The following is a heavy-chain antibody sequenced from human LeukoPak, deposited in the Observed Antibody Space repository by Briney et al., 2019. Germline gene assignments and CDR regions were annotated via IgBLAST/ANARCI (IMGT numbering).Heavy chain of an antibody. Sequence: SETLSLTCTVSGGSISSGSYYWSWIRQPAGKGLEWIGRIYTSGSTNYNPSLKSRVTISVDTSKNQFSLKLSSVTAADTAVYYCASTPTRNAFDIRGQGTMVTVSS. J-gene: IGHJ3*02. D-gene: IGHD1-1*01. CDR2: IYTSGST. CDR3: ASTPTRNAFDI. CDR1: GGSISSGSYY. V-gene: IGHV4-61*02.